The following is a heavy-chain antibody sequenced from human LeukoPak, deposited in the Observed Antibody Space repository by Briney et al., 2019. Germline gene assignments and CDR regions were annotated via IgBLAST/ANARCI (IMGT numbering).Heavy chain of an antibody. CDR2: IYSGERT. J-gene: IGHJ4*02. D-gene: IGHD1-1*01. CDR3: ARDNSGSIDY. CDR1: GFTVSSNY. V-gene: IGHV3-53*01. Sequence: GGSLRLSCVASGFTVSSNYMNWVRQAPGKGLAWVSIIYSGERTYYADSVKGRFTISRDTSKNTLYFHMNSLRAEDAGMYYGARDNSGSIDYWGQGTLVTVSS.